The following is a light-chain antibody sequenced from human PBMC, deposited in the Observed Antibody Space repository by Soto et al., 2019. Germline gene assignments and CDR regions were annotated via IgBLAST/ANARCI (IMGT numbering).Light chain of an antibody. CDR2: GAS. CDR3: QQYGSSRPWT. CDR1: QSVSSN. Sequence: EIVLTQSPATLSLSPVERATLSCVASQSVSSNLAWYQQKPGQAPRLLIYGASTRATGIPARFSGSGSGTDFTLTISRLEPEDFAVYYCQQYGSSRPWTFGQGTKVDIK. J-gene: IGKJ1*01. V-gene: IGKV3-20*01.